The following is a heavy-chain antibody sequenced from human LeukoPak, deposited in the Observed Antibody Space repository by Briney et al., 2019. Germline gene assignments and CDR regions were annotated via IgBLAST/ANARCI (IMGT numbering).Heavy chain of an antibody. CDR1: GFTFGDYA. V-gene: IGHV3-49*04. CDR2: IRSKAYGGTT. D-gene: IGHD3-22*01. J-gene: IGHJ5*02. Sequence: PGRSLRLSCTASGFTFGDYAMGWVRQAPGKGLEWVGFIRSKAYGGTTEYAASVKGRLTISRDDSKSIAYLQMNSLKTEDTAVYYCARDSSEYYDRSGYPNWFDPWGQGTLVTVSS. CDR3: ARDSSEYYDRSGYPNWFDP.